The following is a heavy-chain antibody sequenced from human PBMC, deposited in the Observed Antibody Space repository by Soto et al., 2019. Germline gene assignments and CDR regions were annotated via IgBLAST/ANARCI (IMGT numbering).Heavy chain of an antibody. CDR1: GYTFTSYD. J-gene: IGHJ6*02. D-gene: IGHD3-10*01. CDR3: ARETIIMVRGVIGGYYYYYGMDV. V-gene: IGHV1-8*01. CDR2: MNPNSGNT. Sequence: QVQLVQSGAEVKKPGASVKVSCKASGYTFTSYDINWGRQATGQGLEWMVWMNPNSGNTGYAQKFQGRVTMTRNTSISTAYMELSSLRCEDAAVYYCARETIIMVRGVIGGYYYYYGMDVWGQGTTVTVSS.